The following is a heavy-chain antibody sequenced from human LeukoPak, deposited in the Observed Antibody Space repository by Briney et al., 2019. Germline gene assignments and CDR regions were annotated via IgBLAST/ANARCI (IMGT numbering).Heavy chain of an antibody. CDR2: INHSGST. CDR1: GGSFSGYY. D-gene: IGHD3-10*01. J-gene: IGHJ4*02. V-gene: IGHV4-34*01. Sequence: SETLSLTCAVYGGSFSGYYWSWIRQPPGKGLEWIGEINHSGSTNYNPSLKSRVTISVDTSKNQFSLKLSSVTAADTAVYYCASLRGRITMVRAPSDYWGQGTLVTVSS. CDR3: ASLRGRITMVRAPSDY.